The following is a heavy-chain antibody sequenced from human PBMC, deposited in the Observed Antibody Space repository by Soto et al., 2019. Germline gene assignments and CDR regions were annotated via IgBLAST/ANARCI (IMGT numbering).Heavy chain of an antibody. CDR2: ISSSSGYI. V-gene: IGHV3-21*01. Sequence: PVGSLRLSCASSVFTFSSYSMNCVRHAPGKWLEWVSSISSSSGYIYYADSVKGRFTISRDNAKNSLYLQMNSLRAEDTAVYYCARVIEAAGTHWGQRTLVIVS. CDR3: ARVIEAAGTH. D-gene: IGHD6-13*01. J-gene: IGHJ4*02. CDR1: VFTFSSYS.